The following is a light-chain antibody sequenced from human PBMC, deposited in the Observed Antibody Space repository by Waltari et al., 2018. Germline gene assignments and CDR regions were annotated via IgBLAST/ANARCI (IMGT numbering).Light chain of an antibody. CDR3: HQRSSWPLT. Sequence: EIVLTQSPATLSLSPGDRATLPCRASQSVSSYLAWYQQKPGQAPRLLIYDASNRATGIPARFSGSGSGTDFTLTISSLEPEDFAVYYCHQRSSWPLTFGGGTKVEIK. CDR1: QSVSSY. V-gene: IGKV3-11*01. J-gene: IGKJ4*01. CDR2: DAS.